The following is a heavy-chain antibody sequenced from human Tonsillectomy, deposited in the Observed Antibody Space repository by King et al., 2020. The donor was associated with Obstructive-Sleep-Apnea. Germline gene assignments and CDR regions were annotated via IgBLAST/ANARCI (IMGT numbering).Heavy chain of an antibody. V-gene: IGHV4-39*07. Sequence: QLQESGPGLVKPSETLSLTCTVSGGSISSSSYYWGWIGQPPGKGREWIGGIYYSVSTYYNPSLKSRVTISVDTSKNQFSLKLSSVTAADTAVYYCARDIVVVVAARNEMGFDYWGQGTLVTVSS. D-gene: IGHD2-15*01. CDR1: GGSISSSSYY. CDR2: IYYSVST. CDR3: ARDIVVVVAARNEMGFDY. J-gene: IGHJ4*02.